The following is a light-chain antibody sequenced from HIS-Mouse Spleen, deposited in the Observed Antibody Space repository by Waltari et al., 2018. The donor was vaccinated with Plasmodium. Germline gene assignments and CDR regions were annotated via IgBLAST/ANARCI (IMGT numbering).Light chain of an antibody. CDR1: SSDVGGYNY. Sequence: QSALTQPPSASGSPGQSVTISCTGTSSDVGGYNYVSWYQQHPGKAPKLMIYEVSERPAGVPYVFVGSKAGNTASLTVSGLQAEDEADYYCSSYAGSNNLVFGGGTKLTVL. CDR3: SSYAGSNNLV. CDR2: EVS. V-gene: IGLV2-8*01. J-gene: IGLJ2*01.